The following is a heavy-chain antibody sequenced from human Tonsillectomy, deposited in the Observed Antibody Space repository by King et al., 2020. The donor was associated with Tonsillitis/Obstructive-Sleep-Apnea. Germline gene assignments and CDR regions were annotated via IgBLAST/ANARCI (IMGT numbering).Heavy chain of an antibody. V-gene: IGHV3-49*04. CDR2: IRSKAYGGRT. J-gene: IGHJ4*02. CDR3: TRGSFGFDY. CDR1: GFTFGDYP. D-gene: IGHD3-3*01. Sequence: VKLVESGRGLVQPGRSLRLSCKASGFTFGDYPMNWVRQAPGKGLKWVGFIRSKAYGGRTEYAASVKGRLTISRDDSKNIAYLQMHSLKTDDTAVYYCTRGSFGFDYWGQGALVTVSS.